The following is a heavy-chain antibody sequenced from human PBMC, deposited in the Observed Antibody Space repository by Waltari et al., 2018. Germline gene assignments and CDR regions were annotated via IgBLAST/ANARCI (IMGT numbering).Heavy chain of an antibody. J-gene: IGHJ4*02. Sequence: EVQLVESGGGLIQPGGSLRLSCAASGFTVSSNYMSWVRQAPGKGLEWVAVIYSGGSTYYADPVKGRFTISRDNSKNTLYLQMNSLRAEDTAVYYCARSSIGWYQLYYFDYWGQGTLVTVSS. CDR2: IYSGGST. V-gene: IGHV3-53*01. D-gene: IGHD2-2*01. CDR3: ARSSIGWYQLYYFDY. CDR1: GFTVSSNY.